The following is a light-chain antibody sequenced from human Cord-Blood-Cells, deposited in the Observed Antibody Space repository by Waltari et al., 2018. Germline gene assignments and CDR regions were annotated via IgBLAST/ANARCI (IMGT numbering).Light chain of an antibody. CDR2: DVS. CDR3: SSYTSSSTLKV. J-gene: IGLJ2*01. CDR1: SSDFGGYDY. V-gene: IGLV2-14*01. Sequence: QSALTQPASVSGSPGQSITISCTGTSSDFGGYDYVSWYQQHQGKAPKLMIYDVSTRPSGVSNRFSGSKSGNTASLTISGLQAEDEADYYCSSYTSSSTLKVFGGGTKLTVL.